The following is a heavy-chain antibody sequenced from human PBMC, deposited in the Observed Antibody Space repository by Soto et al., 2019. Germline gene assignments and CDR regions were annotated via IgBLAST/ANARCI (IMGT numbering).Heavy chain of an antibody. Sequence: QVQLVQSGAEVKKPGASVKVSCKASGYTFSSFSISWVRQAPGQGLEWLGWITSYNSQTRYAQKLQGRATLTTDTPTNTAYMELRSLKFDDTAVYYCARGSHRFNWNDPWDYWGQGTLVTVSS. CDR2: ITSYNSQT. D-gene: IGHD1-20*01. CDR3: ARGSHRFNWNDPWDY. V-gene: IGHV1-18*01. J-gene: IGHJ4*02. CDR1: GYTFSSFS.